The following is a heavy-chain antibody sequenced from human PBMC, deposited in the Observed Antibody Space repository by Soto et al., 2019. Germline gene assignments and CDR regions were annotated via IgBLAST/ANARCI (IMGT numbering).Heavy chain of an antibody. CDR3: ERRGARYYYYGMDV. J-gene: IGHJ6*02. CDR1: GYRFSSSW. CDR2: IYPGDSDT. D-gene: IGHD1-26*01. Sequence: SVQFSCKRSGYRFSSSWIGWVRQMPGKGLEWMGIIYPGDSDTRYSPSFQGQVTISADKSISTAYLQWSSLKASDTAMYYCERRGARYYYYGMDVWAQGTTVTVYS. V-gene: IGHV5-51*01.